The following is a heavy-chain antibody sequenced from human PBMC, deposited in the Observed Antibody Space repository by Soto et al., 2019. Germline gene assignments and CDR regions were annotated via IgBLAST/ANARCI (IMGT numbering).Heavy chain of an antibody. V-gene: IGHV3-7*03. CDR2: INEEGTKK. CDR3: VSDTTPYDDSSDSWYDALDI. D-gene: IGHD3-22*01. J-gene: IGHJ3*02. Sequence: EVQLMESGGGLVQPGGSLRVSCAVSGFISSNYWMTWVRQAAGKGLEWVANINEEGTKKNYADSVRGRFTISRDNPKNSLSLQMDKLRAEYTCVYYWVSDTTPYDDSSDSWYDALDIWGQGTKVTVSS. CDR1: GFISSNYW.